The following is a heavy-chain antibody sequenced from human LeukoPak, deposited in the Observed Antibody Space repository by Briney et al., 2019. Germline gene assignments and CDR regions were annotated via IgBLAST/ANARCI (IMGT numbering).Heavy chain of an antibody. CDR2: IRYDGSDK. CDR3: AKDTPTTGYHLDS. CDR1: GFTLRRYG. J-gene: IGHJ4*02. V-gene: IGHV3-30*02. Sequence: GGSLRLSCAASGFTLRRYGMHWVRQPPGKGLEWVAFIRYDGSDKSYADSVKGRFTISRDNSENTLYLQINSLRVEDTAVYYCAKDTPTTGYHLDSWGQGTLVTVSS. D-gene: IGHD1-1*01.